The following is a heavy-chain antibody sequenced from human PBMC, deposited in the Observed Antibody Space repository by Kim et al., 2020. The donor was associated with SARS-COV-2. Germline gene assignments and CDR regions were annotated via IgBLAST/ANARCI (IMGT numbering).Heavy chain of an antibody. V-gene: IGHV4-39*06. J-gene: IGHJ3*02. CDR2: IYYSGST. CDR1: GGSISSSSYY. CDR3: ARGGIRDDSFDI. D-gene: IGHD2-15*01. Sequence: SETLSLTCTVSGGSISSSSYYWGWIRQPPGKGLEWIGSIYYSGSTYYNPSLKSRVTISVDTSKNQFALKLSSVTAADTAVYYCARGGIRDDSFDIWGQGTMVTVSS.